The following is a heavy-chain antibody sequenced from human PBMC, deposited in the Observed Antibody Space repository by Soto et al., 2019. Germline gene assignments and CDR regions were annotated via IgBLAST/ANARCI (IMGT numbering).Heavy chain of an antibody. CDR3: ARDRYGDYANGMDV. D-gene: IGHD4-17*01. CDR2: INPSGGST. CDR1: GYRLASYY. V-gene: IGHV1-46*01. J-gene: IGHJ6*02. Sequence: TSVEVSCKACGYRLASYYIRWVRQAPGQGLEWMGIINPSGGSTSYAQKFQGRVTMTRDTSTSTVYMELSSLRSEDTAVYYCARDRYGDYANGMDVWGQGTTVNLSS.